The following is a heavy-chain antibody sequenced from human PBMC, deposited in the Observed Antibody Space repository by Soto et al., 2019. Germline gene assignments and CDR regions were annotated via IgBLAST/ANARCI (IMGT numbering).Heavy chain of an antibody. CDR3: AKADEAYYVYIWGSYTGELFDY. Sequence: EVQLLESGGGLVQPGGSLRLSCAASGFTFSSYAMSWVRQAPGKGLEWVSAISGSGGSTYYADSVKGRFTISRDNSKNTLYLQMNSLRAEDTAVYYCAKADEAYYVYIWGSYTGELFDYWGQGTLVTVSS. D-gene: IGHD3-16*01. V-gene: IGHV3-23*01. J-gene: IGHJ4*02. CDR2: ISGSGGST. CDR1: GFTFSSYA.